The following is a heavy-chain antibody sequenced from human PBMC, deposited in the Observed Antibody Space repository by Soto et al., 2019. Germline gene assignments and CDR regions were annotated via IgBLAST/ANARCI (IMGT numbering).Heavy chain of an antibody. Sequence: QVTLKESGPVLVKPTETLTLTCTVSGFSLSNARMGVSWIRQPPGKALEWLAHIFSNDEKSYSTSLKSRLTISKDTSKSQVVLTMTNIDPVDTATYYCARTYRPDAFDIWGQGTMVTVSS. V-gene: IGHV2-26*01. CDR3: ARTYRPDAFDI. CDR1: GFSLSNARMG. CDR2: IFSNDEK. J-gene: IGHJ3*02.